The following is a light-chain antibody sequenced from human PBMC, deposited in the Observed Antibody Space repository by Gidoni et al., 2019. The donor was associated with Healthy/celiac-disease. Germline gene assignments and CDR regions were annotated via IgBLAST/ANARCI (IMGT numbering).Light chain of an antibody. CDR2: WAS. CDR1: QSVLYSSNNKNY. V-gene: IGKV4-1*01. Sequence: IVTTPTPDSLAVSLGERATIHCKSSQSVLYSSNNKNYLAWYQQKPGQPPKLLIYWASTRESGVPDRFSGSGSGTDFTLTISSLQAEDVAVYYCQQDYSTPYTFGQGTKLEIK. J-gene: IGKJ2*01. CDR3: QQDYSTPYT.